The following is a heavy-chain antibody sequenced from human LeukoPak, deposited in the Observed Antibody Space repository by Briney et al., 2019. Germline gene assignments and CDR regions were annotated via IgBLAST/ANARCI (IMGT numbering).Heavy chain of an antibody. CDR3: ARDPGGVVYFDY. J-gene: IGHJ4*02. D-gene: IGHD2-8*01. CDR1: RFTFSSYE. V-gene: IGHV3-48*03. CDR2: ISGSGIK. Sequence: GGSRRLSCAASRFTFSSYEMNWVRQAPGKGLEWVSYISGSGIKHYADSVKGRFTISRDNAKNSLYLQMNSLRAEDTAVYYCARDPGGVVYFDYWGQGTLVTVSS.